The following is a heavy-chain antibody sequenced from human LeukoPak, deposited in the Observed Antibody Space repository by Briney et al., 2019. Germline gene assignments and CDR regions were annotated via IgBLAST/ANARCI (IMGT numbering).Heavy chain of an antibody. D-gene: IGHD3-22*01. J-gene: IGHJ4*02. CDR1: GFTFSSYW. Sequence: GGSLRLSCAASGFTFSSYWMHWVRQAPGKGLVWVSRINSDGSSTSYADSVKGRFTISRDNAMNTLYLQMNSLRAEDTAVYYCARAHHPYYYDSSGYYNYWSQGTLVTVSS. CDR2: INSDGSST. CDR3: ARAHHPYYYDSSGYYNY. V-gene: IGHV3-74*01.